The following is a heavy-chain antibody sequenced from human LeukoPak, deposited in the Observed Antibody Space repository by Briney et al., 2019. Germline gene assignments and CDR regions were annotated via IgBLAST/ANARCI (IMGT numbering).Heavy chain of an antibody. CDR1: GFTVSSNY. V-gene: IGHV3-53*01. Sequence: GGSLRLSCAASGFTVSSNYMSWVRQAPGKGLEWVSVIYSGGSTYYAGSVKGRFTISRDNSKNTLYLQMNSLRAEDTAVYYCASTSGYYYGSFDYWGQGTLVTVSS. CDR3: ASTSGYYYGSFDY. D-gene: IGHD3-22*01. J-gene: IGHJ4*02. CDR2: IYSGGST.